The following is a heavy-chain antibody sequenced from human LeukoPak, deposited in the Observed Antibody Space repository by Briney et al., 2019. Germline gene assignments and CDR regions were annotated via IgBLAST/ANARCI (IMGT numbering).Heavy chain of an antibody. CDR3: ARSVELRFLEWLTPDYYYYMDV. J-gene: IGHJ6*03. V-gene: IGHV1-69*06. CDR2: IIPIFGTA. Sequence: SVKVSCKASGYTFTSYDIKWVRQAPGQGLEWMGGIIPIFGTANYAQKFQGRVTITADKSTSTAYMELSSLRSEDTAVYYCARSVELRFLEWLTPDYYYYMDVWGKGTTVTVSS. D-gene: IGHD3-3*01. CDR1: GYTFTSYD.